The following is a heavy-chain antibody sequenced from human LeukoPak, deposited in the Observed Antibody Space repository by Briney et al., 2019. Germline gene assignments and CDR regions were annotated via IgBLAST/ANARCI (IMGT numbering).Heavy chain of an antibody. V-gene: IGHV3-7*04. CDR2: LRVDGTDI. Sequence: GGSLRLSCAASGFTFTNDFMTWVRQAPGKGLEWVANLRVDGTDIHYVDSVKGRFTISSDNARNSLYLQMNTLRAEDTAVYYCARGRGWTYDSWGRGTLVTVSS. D-gene: IGHD3/OR15-3a*01. J-gene: IGHJ4*02. CDR1: GFTFTNDF. CDR3: ARGRGWTYDS.